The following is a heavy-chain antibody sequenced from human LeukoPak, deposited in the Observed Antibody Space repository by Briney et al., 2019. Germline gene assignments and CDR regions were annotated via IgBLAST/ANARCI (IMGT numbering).Heavy chain of an antibody. CDR1: GFTFSSYS. J-gene: IGHJ5*02. Sequence: GGSLRLSCAASGFTFSSYSMNWVRQAPGKGLEWVSSISSSSRYIYYADSVKGRFTIPRDNAKNSLYLQMNSLRAEDTAVYYCARVTNYYGSGSPFWFDPWGQGTLVTVSS. CDR3: ARVTNYYGSGSPFWFDP. CDR2: ISSSSRYI. V-gene: IGHV3-21*01. D-gene: IGHD3-10*01.